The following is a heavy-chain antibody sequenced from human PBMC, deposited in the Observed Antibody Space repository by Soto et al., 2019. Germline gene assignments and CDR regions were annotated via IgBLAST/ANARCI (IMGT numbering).Heavy chain of an antibody. V-gene: IGHV3-11*05. CDR2: ISSSTSPT. J-gene: IGHJ4*01. Sequence: QVQLVESGGGLVKNGGSLRLSCAVSGFTFSDYYMAWIRQAPGKGLEWVSYISSSTSPTNYADSVKGRFTISRDNAKKSLLLRMNSLRAENTAMYYCARGRGAAADYFDFCGHRTLVTVSS. CDR3: ARGRGAAADYFDF. D-gene: IGHD6-13*01. CDR1: GFTFSDYY.